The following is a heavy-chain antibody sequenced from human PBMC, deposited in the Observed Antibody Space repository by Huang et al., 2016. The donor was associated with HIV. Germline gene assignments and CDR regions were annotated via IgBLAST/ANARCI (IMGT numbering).Heavy chain of an antibody. J-gene: IGHJ4*02. CDR1: GGSFRNFA. V-gene: IGHV1-69*01. CDR2: IIPTRGTA. CDR3: ATVDYYDTSGPQRGYFDN. Sequence: QVQLVQSGAEVKKPGSSVKVSCKASGGSFRNFAIGWVRQAPGQGLEWMGGIIPTRGTANYAQKFQGRGTMIADESTSTAYMELSSLRSEDTAVYYCATVDYYDTSGPQRGYFDNWGQGTLVTVSS. D-gene: IGHD3-22*01.